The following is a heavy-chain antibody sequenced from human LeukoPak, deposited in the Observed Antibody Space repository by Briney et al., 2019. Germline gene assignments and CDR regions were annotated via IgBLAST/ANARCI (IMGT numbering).Heavy chain of an antibody. V-gene: IGHV1-69*05. CDR3: ASYFELRWRARGYFDY. J-gene: IGHJ4*02. Sequence: GASVKVSCKASGGTFSSYAISWVRQAPGQGLEWMGGIIPIFGTANYAQKFQGRVTITTDESTSTAYMELSSLRSEDTAVYYCASYFELRWRARGYFDYWGQGALVTVSS. CDR1: GGTFSSYA. CDR2: IIPIFGTA. D-gene: IGHD3-9*01.